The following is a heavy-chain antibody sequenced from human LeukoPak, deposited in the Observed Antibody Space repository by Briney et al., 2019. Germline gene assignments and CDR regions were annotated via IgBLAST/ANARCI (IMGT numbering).Heavy chain of an antibody. Sequence: ASVKVSCKASGYTFTRYYMHWVRQAPGQGLEWMGRINPNSGGTNYAQKFQGRVTMTRDTSISTAYMELSRLRSDDTAVYYCAMTSLDLITLDYWGQGTLVTVSS. CDR3: AMTSLDLITLDY. D-gene: IGHD5-24*01. V-gene: IGHV1-2*06. J-gene: IGHJ4*02. CDR2: INPNSGGT. CDR1: GYTFTRYY.